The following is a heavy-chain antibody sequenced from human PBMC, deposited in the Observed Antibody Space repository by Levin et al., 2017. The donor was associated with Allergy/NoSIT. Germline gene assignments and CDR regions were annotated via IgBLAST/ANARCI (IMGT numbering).Heavy chain of an antibody. CDR3: ARDPDDYGDYSGFDY. J-gene: IGHJ4*02. CDR2: ISSSGGYI. D-gene: IGHD4-17*01. Sequence: GESLKISCAASGFPFSSYSMNWVRQAPGRGLEWVSSISSSGGYIYYADSVKGRFIISRDNAKNSLYLQINSLRAEDTAVYYCARDPDDYGDYSGFDYWGQGTLVTVSS. V-gene: IGHV3-21*01. CDR1: GFPFSSYS.